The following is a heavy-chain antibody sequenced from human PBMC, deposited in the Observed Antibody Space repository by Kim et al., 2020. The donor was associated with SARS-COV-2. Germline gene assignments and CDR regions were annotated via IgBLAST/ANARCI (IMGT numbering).Heavy chain of an antibody. Sequence: SETLSLTCTVSGGCISSGGYYWSWIRQHPGKGLEWIGYIYYSGSTYYNPSLKSRVTISVDTSKNQFSLKLSSVTAADTAVYYCARAPVTMIVVVNAFDIWGQGKMVTASS. CDR1: GGCISSGGYY. D-gene: IGHD3-22*01. CDR3: ARAPVTMIVVVNAFDI. V-gene: IGHV4-31*03. J-gene: IGHJ3*02. CDR2: IYYSGST.